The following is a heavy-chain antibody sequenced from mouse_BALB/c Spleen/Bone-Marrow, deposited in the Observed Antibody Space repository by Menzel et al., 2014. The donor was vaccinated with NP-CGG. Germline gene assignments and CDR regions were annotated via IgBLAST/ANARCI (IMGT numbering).Heavy chain of an antibody. CDR3: TRDRYYGNSFAY. Sequence: DVKLVESGGGLVKPGGSLKLSCAASGFTFSSYTMSWIRQTPEKRLEWVATISSGGSYTHYPDSVKGRFTISRDNAKNTLYLQMISLKSEDTAMYYCTRDRYYGNSFAYWGQGTLVTVSA. D-gene: IGHD2-1*01. J-gene: IGHJ3*01. V-gene: IGHV5-6-4*01. CDR1: GFTFSSYT. CDR2: ISSGGSYT.